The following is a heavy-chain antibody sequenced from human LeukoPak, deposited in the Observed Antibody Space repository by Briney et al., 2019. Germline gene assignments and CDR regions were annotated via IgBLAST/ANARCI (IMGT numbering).Heavy chain of an antibody. D-gene: IGHD3-22*01. V-gene: IGHV4-30-2*01. J-gene: IGHJ3*02. Sequence: SETLSLTCAVSGVSISSGGYSWSWIRQPPGRGLEWIGYIFHTGNSYYNPSLKSRVAISVDRSKNQFSLKLSSVTAADTAVYYCARSLDSRFDIWGQGTMVIVSS. CDR2: IFHTGNS. CDR3: ARSLDSRFDI. CDR1: GVSISSGGYS.